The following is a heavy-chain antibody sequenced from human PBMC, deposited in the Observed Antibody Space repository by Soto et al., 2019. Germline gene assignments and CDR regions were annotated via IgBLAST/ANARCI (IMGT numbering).Heavy chain of an antibody. V-gene: IGHV3-74*01. CDR1: GFTFSSYW. CDR3: ARLPNKSPQN. CDR2: ISTDASST. Sequence: EVQLVESGGGLVQPGGSLRLSCAASGFTFSSYWMHWVRQATGKGVVWVSRISTDASSTSYADPVKGRFTISRDNAKNTLYLQMNSVRAEDTAVYYCARLPNKSPQNWGQGTLVIVSP. J-gene: IGHJ1*01.